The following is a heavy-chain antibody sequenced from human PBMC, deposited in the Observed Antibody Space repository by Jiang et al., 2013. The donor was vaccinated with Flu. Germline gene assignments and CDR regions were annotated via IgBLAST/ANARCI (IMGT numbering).Heavy chain of an antibody. D-gene: IGHD3-3*01. CDR3: ARGRGVFGVIIIGSGWFDP. V-gene: IGHV4-34*01. Sequence: INHSGSSNYNPSLKSRLTISVDTSKNHFSLKLSSVTAADTAVYYCARGRGVFGVIIIGSGWFDPLGPGNPSHRLL. CDR2: INHSGSS. J-gene: IGHJ5*02.